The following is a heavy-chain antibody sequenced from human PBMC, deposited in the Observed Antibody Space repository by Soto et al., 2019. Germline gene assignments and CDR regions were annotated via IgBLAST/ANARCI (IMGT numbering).Heavy chain of an antibody. CDR3: APLGPAGYCTNGVCGPP. CDR2: ISSSGSTI. D-gene: IGHD2-8*01. V-gene: IGHV3-11*01. CDR1: GFTFSDYY. Sequence: PGGSLRLSCAASGFTFSDYYMSWIRQAPGKGLEWVSYISSSGSTIYYADSVKGRFTISRDNAKNSLYLQMNSLRAEDTAVYYCAPLGPAGYCTNGVCGPPWRQGTLVTVSS. J-gene: IGHJ5*02.